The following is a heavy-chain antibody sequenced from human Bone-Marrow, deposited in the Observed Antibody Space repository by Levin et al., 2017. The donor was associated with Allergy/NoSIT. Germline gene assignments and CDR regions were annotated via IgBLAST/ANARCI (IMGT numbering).Heavy chain of an antibody. CDR3: ATGPFDY. Sequence: GGSLRLSCAASGLTVSYNYMHMSWVRQAPGKGLEWVSVLFGGDRTHYADSVKGRFTISRDNSKNTLYLQMNSLRAEDTAVYYCATGPFDYWGQGTVVTISS. CDR2: LFGGDRT. V-gene: IGHV3-66*02. CDR1: GLTVSYNY. J-gene: IGHJ4*02.